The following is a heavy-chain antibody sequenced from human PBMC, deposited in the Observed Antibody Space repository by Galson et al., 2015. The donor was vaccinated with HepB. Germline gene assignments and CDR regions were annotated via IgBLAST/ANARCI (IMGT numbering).Heavy chain of an antibody. CDR2: IQTSGRT. Sequence: SETLSLTCTVSGDSISSYYWSWIRQPAGKGLEWIGRIQTSGRTSYNPSPKSRVTMSVDTSKNQFSLKLSSVTAADTAVYYCATTSGSYFGYWGQGSLVTVSS. V-gene: IGHV4-4*07. CDR1: GDSISSYY. J-gene: IGHJ4*02. D-gene: IGHD1-26*01. CDR3: ATTSGSYFGY.